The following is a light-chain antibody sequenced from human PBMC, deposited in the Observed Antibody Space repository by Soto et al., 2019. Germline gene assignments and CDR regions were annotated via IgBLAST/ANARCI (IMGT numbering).Light chain of an antibody. CDR1: SSDVGGYNY. CDR2: EVS. V-gene: IGLV2-14*01. J-gene: IGLJ1*01. CDR3: NSYGRTSTRYV. Sequence: QSVLTQPASVSGSPGQSITISCTGTSSDVGGYNYVSWYQQHPGKAPKLMIYEVSNRPSGVSNRFSGSKSGNTSSLTISGLPADDEADYFCNSYGRTSTRYVFGTGTKLTLL.